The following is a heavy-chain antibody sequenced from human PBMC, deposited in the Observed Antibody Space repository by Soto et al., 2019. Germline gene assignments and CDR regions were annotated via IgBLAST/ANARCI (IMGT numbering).Heavy chain of an antibody. CDR3: ARHGEGGYSGYGFKPSRYYYYMDV. CDR2: IYYSGST. V-gene: IGHV4-59*08. J-gene: IGHJ6*03. CDR1: GGSISSYY. D-gene: IGHD5-12*01. Sequence: QVQLQESGPGLVKPSETLSLTCTVSGGSISSYYWSWIRQPPGKGLEWIGYIYYSGSTNYNPYLKSRVTISVDTSKNQCSLKLSYVTAADTAVYYCARHGEGGYSGYGFKPSRYYYYMDVWGKGTTVTVSS.